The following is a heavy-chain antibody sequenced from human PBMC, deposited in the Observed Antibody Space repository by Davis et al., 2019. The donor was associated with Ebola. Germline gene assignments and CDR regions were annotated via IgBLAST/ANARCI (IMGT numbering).Heavy chain of an antibody. D-gene: IGHD3-10*01. Sequence: GGSLRLSCAASGFTFSDYYMSWIRQAPGKGLEWVSYISSSGSTIYYADSVKGRFTISRDNAKKSLYLQLNSLRAEDTAVYYCARKLLGYYYYGMDVWGQGTTVTVSS. J-gene: IGHJ6*02. CDR3: ARKLLGYYYYGMDV. CDR2: ISSSGSTI. V-gene: IGHV3-11*01. CDR1: GFTFSDYY.